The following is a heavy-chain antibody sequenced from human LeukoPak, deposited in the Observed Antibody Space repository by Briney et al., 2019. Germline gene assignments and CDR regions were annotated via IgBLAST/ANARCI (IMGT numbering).Heavy chain of an antibody. CDR2: TYTSGST. Sequence: SETLSLTCTVSGGSISSGSYYWSWIRQPAGKGLEWVGRTYTSGSTIYNPSLESRVTISLDTSKNQFSVKLSSVTAADTAVYYCARDSSLSGWFDPWGQGTLVTVSS. CDR3: ARDSSLSGWFDP. D-gene: IGHD3-10*01. CDR1: GGSISSGSYY. V-gene: IGHV4-61*02. J-gene: IGHJ5*02.